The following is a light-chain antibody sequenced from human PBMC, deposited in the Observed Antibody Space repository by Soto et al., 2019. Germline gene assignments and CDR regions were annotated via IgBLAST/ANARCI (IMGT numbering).Light chain of an antibody. CDR1: NSDVGSSTY. J-gene: IGLJ1*01. Sequence: QSLLTQPASVSGSPGQSISISCTGTNSDVGSSTYVTWYQQYPDKAPTLVIFDVNNRPSGISNRFSGSKSGNTASLTISGLQAEDEADYYCCSYTSTATHVFGTGTKVNVL. CDR3: CSYTSTATHV. V-gene: IGLV2-14*01. CDR2: DVN.